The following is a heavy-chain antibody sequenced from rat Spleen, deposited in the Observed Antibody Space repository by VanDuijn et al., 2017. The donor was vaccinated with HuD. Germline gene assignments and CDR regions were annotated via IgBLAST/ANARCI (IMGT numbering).Heavy chain of an antibody. Sequence: QVQVKESGPGLVQPSQTLSLTCTVSGFSLTSNGVSWVRQTPGKGLEWIAAISSGGSTYYNSALKSRLSIRRDTSKSQVFLKRNSLQTEDTAIYFCIRESLPGYNSHWFVYWGQGTLVTVSS. J-gene: IGHJ3*01. CDR1: GFSLTSNG. CDR2: ISSGGST. V-gene: IGHV2S12*01. CDR3: IRESLPGYNSHWFVY. D-gene: IGHD1-4*01.